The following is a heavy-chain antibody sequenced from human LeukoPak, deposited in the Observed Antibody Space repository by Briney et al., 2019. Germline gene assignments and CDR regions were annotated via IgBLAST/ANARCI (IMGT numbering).Heavy chain of an antibody. D-gene: IGHD3-10*01. CDR2: ISSSSSYI. J-gene: IGHJ4*02. CDR1: GFTFSSYS. Sequence: GGSLRLSCAASGFTFSSYSMNWVRQAPGKGLEWVSSISSSSSYIYYADSVKGRFTISRDNAKNSLYLQMNSLRAEDTALYYCARDSRGLSVHFDYWGQGTLVTVSS. V-gene: IGHV3-21*01. CDR3: ARDSRGLSVHFDY.